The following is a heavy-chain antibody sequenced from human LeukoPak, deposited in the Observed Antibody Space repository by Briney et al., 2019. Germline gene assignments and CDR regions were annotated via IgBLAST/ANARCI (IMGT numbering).Heavy chain of an antibody. D-gene: IGHD5-18*01. CDR2: ISGSGGST. Sequence: PGGSLRLSCAASGFTFSSYAMSWVRQAPGKGLEWVSAISGSGGSTYYADSVKGRFTISRDNSKNTLYLQMGSLRAEDTAVYFCARISSGYNYGEDYFDYWGQGTLVTVSS. CDR3: ARISSGYNYGEDYFDY. CDR1: GFTFSSYA. J-gene: IGHJ4*02. V-gene: IGHV3-23*01.